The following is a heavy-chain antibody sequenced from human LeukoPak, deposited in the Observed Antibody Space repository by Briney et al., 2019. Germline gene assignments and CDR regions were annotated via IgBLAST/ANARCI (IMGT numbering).Heavy chain of an antibody. CDR2: ISNDGSNK. V-gene: IGHV3-30*18. Sequence: PGGSQRLSCAASGFTFSNYGMRWVRQAPGKGLEWVAVISNDGSNKNYADSVQGRFTISRDNSKNTLYLQMNSLRAEDTAVYYCAKDGLWFGDLTYFDYWGQGTLVTVSS. CDR3: AKDGLWFGDLTYFDY. D-gene: IGHD3-10*01. J-gene: IGHJ4*02. CDR1: GFTFSNYG.